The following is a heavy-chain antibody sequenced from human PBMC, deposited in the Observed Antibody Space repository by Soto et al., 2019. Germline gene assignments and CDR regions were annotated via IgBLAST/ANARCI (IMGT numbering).Heavy chain of an antibody. D-gene: IGHD3-22*01. V-gene: IGHV4-39*01. J-gene: IGHJ4*02. Sequence: LSLTCTVSGGSISSSSYYWGWIRQPPGKGLEWIGSIYYSGSTYYNPSLKSRVTISVDTSKNQFSLKLSFVTAADTAVYYCARQGAHNYYDSSGYSDTSTGYFDYWGQGTLVTVSS. CDR3: ARQGAHNYYDSSGYSDTSTGYFDY. CDR2: IYYSGST. CDR1: GGSISSSSYY.